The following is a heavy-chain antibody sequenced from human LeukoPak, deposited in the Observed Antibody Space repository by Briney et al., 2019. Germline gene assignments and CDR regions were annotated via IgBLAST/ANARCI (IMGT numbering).Heavy chain of an antibody. Sequence: ASVKVSCKASGYTFTGYYMHWVRQAPGQGLEWMGWINPNSGGTNYAQKFQGRVTMTRDTSISTAYMELSRLRSDDTAVYYCAREADTAMAVFDYWGQGTLVTVSS. CDR1: GYTFTGYY. CDR3: AREADTAMAVFDY. CDR2: INPNSGGT. D-gene: IGHD5-18*01. J-gene: IGHJ4*02. V-gene: IGHV1-2*02.